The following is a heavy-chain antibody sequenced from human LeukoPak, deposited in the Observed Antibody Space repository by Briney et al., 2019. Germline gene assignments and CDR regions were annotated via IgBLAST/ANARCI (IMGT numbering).Heavy chain of an antibody. Sequence: ETLSLTCAVYGGSFSGYYWSWIRQPPGKGLEWIGEINHSGSTNYNPSLKSRVTISVDTSKNQFFLKLSSVTAADTAVYYCARRTVTTFTNYFDYWGQGTLVTVSS. CDR1: GGSFSGYY. J-gene: IGHJ4*02. D-gene: IGHD4-17*01. CDR3: ARRTVTTFTNYFDY. CDR2: INHSGST. V-gene: IGHV4-34*01.